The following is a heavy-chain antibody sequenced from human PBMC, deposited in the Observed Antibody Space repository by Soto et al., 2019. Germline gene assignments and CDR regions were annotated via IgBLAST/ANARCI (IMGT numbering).Heavy chain of an antibody. CDR3: AREDKIRYYHFWSGYYSGGMDV. CDR1: GGSISSCDYY. J-gene: IGHJ6*02. D-gene: IGHD3-3*01. Sequence: TLSLPCTDSGGSISSCDYYWSCIRQPPGKGLEWSGWIYCSGSTYDNPSLKSRVTISVDTSKKQFSLKLSSVTAADTAVYYCAREDKIRYYHFWSGYYSGGMDVWGQGTTVTVSS. V-gene: IGHV4-30-4*01. CDR2: IYCSGST.